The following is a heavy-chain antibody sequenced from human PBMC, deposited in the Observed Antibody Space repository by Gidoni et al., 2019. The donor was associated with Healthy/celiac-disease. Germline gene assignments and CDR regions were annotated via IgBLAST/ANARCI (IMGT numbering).Heavy chain of an antibody. V-gene: IGHV3-21*01. J-gene: IGHJ1*01. CDR3: ARDSNYYDSSGSPIGGYFQH. CDR2: ISSSSSYI. D-gene: IGHD3-22*01. CDR1: GFPCRSFS. Sequence: EVQLVESGGGLVKPGGSVRLSCAASGFPCRSFSLNWVRQAPGKGLEWVSSISSSSSYIYYADSVKGRFTISRDNAKNSLYLQMNSLRAEDTAVYYCARDSNYYDSSGSPIGGYFQHWGQGTLVTVSS.